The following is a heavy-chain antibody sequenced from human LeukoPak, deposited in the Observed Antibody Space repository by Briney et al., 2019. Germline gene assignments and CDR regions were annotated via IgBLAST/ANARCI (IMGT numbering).Heavy chain of an antibody. Sequence: GGSLRLSCAASGFTFSSYAMSWVRQAPGKGLEWVSAISGSGGSTYYADSVKGRFTISRDNSKNTLYLQMNSLRAEDTAVYYCASNSSSWYWFDHWGQGTLVTVSS. D-gene: IGHD6-13*01. CDR1: GFTFSSYA. V-gene: IGHV3-23*01. CDR2: ISGSGGST. CDR3: ASNSSSWYWFDH. J-gene: IGHJ5*02.